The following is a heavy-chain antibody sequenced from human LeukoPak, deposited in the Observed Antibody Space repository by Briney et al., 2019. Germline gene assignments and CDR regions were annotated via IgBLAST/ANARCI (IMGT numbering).Heavy chain of an antibody. D-gene: IGHD1-26*01. Sequence: GASVKVSCKASGYTFTTYAMNWVRQAPGQGLEWMGWINTNTGNPTYAQGFTGRFVFSLDTSVSTAYLQISSLKAEDTAVYYCARDRTERELHWFDPWGQGTLVTVSS. CDR2: INTNTGNP. CDR1: GYTFTTYA. CDR3: ARDRTERELHWFDP. J-gene: IGHJ5*02. V-gene: IGHV7-4-1*02.